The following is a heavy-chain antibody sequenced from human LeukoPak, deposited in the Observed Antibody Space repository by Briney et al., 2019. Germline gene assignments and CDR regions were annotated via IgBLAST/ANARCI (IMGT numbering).Heavy chain of an antibody. CDR2: INPSGTST. D-gene: IGHD1-1*01. V-gene: IGHV1-46*01. J-gene: IGHJ4*02. CDR1: GYTFTNSY. CDR3: ARGGTNNWDFDC. Sequence: ASVKVSCKGSGYTFTNSYTHWVRQAPGQGLEWMGIINPSGTSTSYAQKFEGRVTMTRDTSTSTVYMDLRSLRSEDTAVYYCARGGTNNWDFDCWGQGTLVRVSS.